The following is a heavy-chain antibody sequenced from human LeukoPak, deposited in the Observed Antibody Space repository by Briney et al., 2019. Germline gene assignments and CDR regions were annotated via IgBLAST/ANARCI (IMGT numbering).Heavy chain of an antibody. CDR3: ARLWTNQMYHFDY. Sequence: SETLSLTCTVSGGSFRSYYWSWIRQTPGKGLEWTGYIYCTGSTDYNPSLESRVTISLDTSKNRFSLKLSSVTAADTAVYYCARLWTNQMYHFDYWGQGTLVTVSS. CDR2: IYCTGST. J-gene: IGHJ4*02. D-gene: IGHD3/OR15-3a*01. V-gene: IGHV4-59*08. CDR1: GGSFRSYY.